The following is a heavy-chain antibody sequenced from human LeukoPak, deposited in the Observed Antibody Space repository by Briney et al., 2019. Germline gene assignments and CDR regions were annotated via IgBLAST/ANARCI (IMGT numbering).Heavy chain of an antibody. CDR2: IYTSGST. J-gene: IGHJ6*03. CDR1: GGSISSYY. D-gene: IGHD6-6*01. Sequence: SETLSLTCTVSGGSISSYYWSWIRQPAGKGLEWIGRIYTSGSTNYNPSLKSRVTMSVDTSKNQFSLKLSSVTAADTAVYYCARDVQGPEYSSSNYYYMDVWGKGTTVTVSS. CDR3: ARDVQGPEYSSSNYYYMDV. V-gene: IGHV4-4*07.